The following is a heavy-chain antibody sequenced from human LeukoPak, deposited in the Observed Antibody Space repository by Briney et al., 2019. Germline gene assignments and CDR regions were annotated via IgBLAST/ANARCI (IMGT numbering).Heavy chain of an antibody. CDR2: ISGSSSGDST. CDR3: TTHYDFWSGYYVGVGWH. D-gene: IGHD3-3*01. CDR1: GFIFSSYA. J-gene: IGHJ4*01. Sequence: GGSLRLSCAASGFIFSSYAMSWVRQAPGKGLEWVSVISGSSSGDSTYYADSVKGRFTISRDNSKNTLYLQMNSLKTEDTAVYYCTTHYDFWSGYYVGVGWHWGHGTLVTVSS. V-gene: IGHV3-23*01.